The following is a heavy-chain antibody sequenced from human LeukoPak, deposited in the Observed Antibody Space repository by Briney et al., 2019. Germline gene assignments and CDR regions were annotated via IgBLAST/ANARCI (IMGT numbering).Heavy chain of an antibody. V-gene: IGHV3-7*01. CDR2: IKQDGSEK. CDR1: GFTFSSYW. J-gene: IGHJ4*02. Sequence: GGSLRLSCAASGFTFSSYWMGWVRQAPGKGLEWVANIKQDGSEKYYVDSVKGRFTISRDNAKNSLYLQMNSLRAEDTAVYYCARERESSSWYSYYFDYWGQGTLVTVSS. D-gene: IGHD6-13*01. CDR3: ARERESSSWYSYYFDY.